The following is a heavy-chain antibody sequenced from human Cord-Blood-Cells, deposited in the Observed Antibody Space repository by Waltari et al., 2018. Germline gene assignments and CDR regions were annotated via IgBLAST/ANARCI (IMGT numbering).Heavy chain of an antibody. V-gene: IGHV3-53*04. J-gene: IGHJ4*02. CDR1: GFTVSSNY. CDR2: IYGGGST. D-gene: IGHD3-9*01. CDR3: ARTISRYFDY. Sequence: EVQLVESGGGLVQPGGSLRLSCAASGFTVSSNYMSWVRQAPGKGLEWVSVIYGGGSTYYADSVKGRFTISRHKSKNTLYLQMNSLRAEDTAVYYCARTISRYFDYWGQGTLVTVSS.